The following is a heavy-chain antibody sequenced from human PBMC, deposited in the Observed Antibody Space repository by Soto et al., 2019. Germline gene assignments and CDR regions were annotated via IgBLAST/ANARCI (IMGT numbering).Heavy chain of an antibody. J-gene: IGHJ4*02. V-gene: IGHV4-30-4*01. Sequence: QVQLQESGPGLVKPSQTLSLTCTVSGGSISSGDHYWTWIRQSPGKGLEWIGYISYSGSTYYNPSLTSRVSMSVDSSKNQFSLNLSSLTVADTAVYSCARELYGGPGYWGQGTLVTVSS. CDR2: ISYSGST. D-gene: IGHD3-16*02. CDR1: GGSISSGDHY. CDR3: ARELYGGPGY.